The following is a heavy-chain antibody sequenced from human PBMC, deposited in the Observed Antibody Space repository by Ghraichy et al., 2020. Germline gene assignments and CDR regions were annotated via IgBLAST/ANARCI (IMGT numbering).Heavy chain of an antibody. V-gene: IGHV4-30-4*01. CDR1: GGTISSGDYY. J-gene: IGHJ4*02. CDR3: ASEGVDTAMVGEGNFDY. D-gene: IGHD5-18*01. Sequence: SETLSLTCTVSGGTISSGDYYWSWIRQPQGKGLEWIGYIYYSGSTYYNPALKSRVTITVDTSKNQFSLKLSTVTAADTAVYYCASEGVDTAMVGEGNFDYGGQGTLVTVAS. CDR2: IYYSGST.